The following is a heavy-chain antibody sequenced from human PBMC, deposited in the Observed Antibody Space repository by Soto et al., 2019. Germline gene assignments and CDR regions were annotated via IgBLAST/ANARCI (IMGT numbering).Heavy chain of an antibody. CDR3: ARDEGGPATGSPYYYGMDV. CDR2: IYYGGST. D-gene: IGHD2-2*01. V-gene: IGHV4-59*01. Sequence: ASETLSLTCTVSGGSISSYYWSWIRQPPGKGLEWIGYIYYGGSTNYNPSLKSRVTISVDTSKNQFSLKLSSVTAADTAVYYCARDEGGPATGSPYYYGMDVWGQGTTVTVSS. CDR1: GGSISSYY. J-gene: IGHJ6*02.